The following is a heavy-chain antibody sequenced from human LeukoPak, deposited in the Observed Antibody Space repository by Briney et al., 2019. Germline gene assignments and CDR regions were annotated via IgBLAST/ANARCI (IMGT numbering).Heavy chain of an antibody. CDR2: ISSSSSTI. V-gene: IGHV3-48*04. CDR1: GFTFSDYS. D-gene: IGHD2-8*01. Sequence: GGSLRLSCAASGFTFSDYSMNWVRQAPGKGLEWVSYISSSSSTIYYADPVEGRFTISRDNAKNSLYLQMNSLRAEDTAVYYCARRVYSDYWGQGTLVTVSS. CDR3: ARRVYSDY. J-gene: IGHJ4*02.